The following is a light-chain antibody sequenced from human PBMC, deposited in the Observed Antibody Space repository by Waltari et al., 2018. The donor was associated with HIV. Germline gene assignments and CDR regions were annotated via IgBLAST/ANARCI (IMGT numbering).Light chain of an antibody. CDR3: CSYAGSSTYV. CDR1: SSDVGSYNL. Sequence: QSALTQPASLSGSPGQPLTISCTGTSSDVGSYNLLAWYQQHPGKASKLMIYEVSKRPSGVSKRFSGSKSGNTASLTISGLQAEDEADYYCCSYAGSSTYVFGTGTKVTVL. J-gene: IGLJ1*01. CDR2: EVS. V-gene: IGLV2-23*02.